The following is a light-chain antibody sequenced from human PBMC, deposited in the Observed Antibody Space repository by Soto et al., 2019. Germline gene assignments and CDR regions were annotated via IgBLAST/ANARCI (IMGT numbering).Light chain of an antibody. CDR1: QSVSNNY. J-gene: IGKJ1*01. Sequence: EIVLTQSPGTLSLSPGERATLSCRASQSVSNNYLAWYQQKPGQAPRLLIYGASNRATGIPDRFSGSGSGTDFTLTISRLEPEDFATYYCQQYESHSPWTFGQGTKVEIK. V-gene: IGKV3-20*01. CDR2: GAS. CDR3: QQYESHSPWT.